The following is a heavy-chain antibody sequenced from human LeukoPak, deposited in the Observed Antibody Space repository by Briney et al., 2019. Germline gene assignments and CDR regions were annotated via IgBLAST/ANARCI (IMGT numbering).Heavy chain of an antibody. Sequence: ASVNVSCKASGYIFTSYYLHWVRQAPGQGLEWMGIINPSGGSTTYAQKFQSRVTMTRDTSTSTVYMELSSLRSEDTAVYYCARGGGSVDYWGQGTLVTVSS. J-gene: IGHJ4*02. V-gene: IGHV1-46*01. CDR1: GYIFTSYY. CDR3: ARGGGSVDY. CDR2: INPSGGST. D-gene: IGHD3-16*01.